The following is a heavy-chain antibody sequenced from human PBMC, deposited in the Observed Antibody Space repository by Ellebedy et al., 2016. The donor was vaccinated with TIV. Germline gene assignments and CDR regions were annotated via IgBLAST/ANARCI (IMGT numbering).Heavy chain of an antibody. V-gene: IGHV3-7*01. CDR2: IKEDGSEK. Sequence: GESLKISCAASGFTFSRYWMSWVRQAPGKGLEWVANIKEDGSEKHYVDSVRGRFTISRDNAKNSVYLQMNSLTAEDTAFYYCARDKRESGFGVWGQGTLVTVSS. CDR1: GFTFSRYW. CDR3: ARDKRESGFGV. D-gene: IGHD3-22*01. J-gene: IGHJ4*02.